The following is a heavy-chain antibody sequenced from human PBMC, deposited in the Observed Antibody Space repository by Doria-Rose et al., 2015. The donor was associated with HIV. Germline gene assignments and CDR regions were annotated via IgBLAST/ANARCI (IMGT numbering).Heavy chain of an antibody. J-gene: IGHJ5*02. Sequence: YYWTWIRQPPGKGLEWIGEINHSGSTNYNPSLKSRVTISVDTSKNQFSLKLSSVTAADMAVHYCARSFTMVQGVTNWFDPWGQGTLVTVSS. CDR1: YY. V-gene: IGHV4-34*01. CDR3: ARSFTMVQGVTNWFDP. D-gene: IGHD3-10*01. CDR2: INHSGST.